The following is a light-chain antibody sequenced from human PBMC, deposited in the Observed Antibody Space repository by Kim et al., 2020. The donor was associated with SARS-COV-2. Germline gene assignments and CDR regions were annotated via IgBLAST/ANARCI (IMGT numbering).Light chain of an antibody. Sequence: ATINCKSSQSVLYSSNNKNYLAWYQQKPGQPPKLLMYWASTRESGVPDRFSGSGSGTDFTLTISSLQAEDVAVYYCQQYYSTPITFGQGTRLEIK. CDR1: QSVLYSSNNKNY. V-gene: IGKV4-1*01. CDR3: QQYYSTPIT. CDR2: WAS. J-gene: IGKJ5*01.